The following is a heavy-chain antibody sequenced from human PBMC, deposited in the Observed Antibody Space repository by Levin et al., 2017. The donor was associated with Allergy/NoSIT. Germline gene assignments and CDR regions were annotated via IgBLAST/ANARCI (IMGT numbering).Heavy chain of an antibody. CDR3: ARQWIQLWYQEYYFDY. J-gene: IGHJ4*02. CDR2: INPSGGST. CDR1: GYTFTSYY. V-gene: IGHV1-46*01. D-gene: IGHD5-18*01. Sequence: ASVKVSCKASGYTFTSYYMHWVRQAPGQGLEWMGIINPSGGSTSYAQKFQGRVTMTRDTSTSTVYMELSSLRSEDTAVYYCARQWIQLWYQEYYFDYWGQGTLVTVSS.